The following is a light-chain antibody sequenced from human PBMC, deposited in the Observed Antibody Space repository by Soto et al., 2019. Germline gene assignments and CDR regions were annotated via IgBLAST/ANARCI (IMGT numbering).Light chain of an antibody. CDR3: QQYNTWPPIT. CDR2: GAS. Sequence: EIVMTQSPATLSVSPGERATLSCRASQSVSSNLAWYQQKPGQAPRLLIFGASTRATGIPARFSGSGSGTEFTLTISSLQSEDVAVYYCQQYNTWPPITFGPGTRLEIK. V-gene: IGKV3-15*01. J-gene: IGKJ5*01. CDR1: QSVSSN.